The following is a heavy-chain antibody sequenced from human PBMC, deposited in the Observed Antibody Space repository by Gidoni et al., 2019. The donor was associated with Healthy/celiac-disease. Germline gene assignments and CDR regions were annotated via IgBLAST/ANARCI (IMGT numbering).Heavy chain of an antibody. D-gene: IGHD3-16*02. CDR3: AKGVQGELLFKYYFDY. J-gene: IGHJ4*02. V-gene: IGHV3-23*01. CDR1: GFPFSSYA. CDR2: ISGSGGST. Sequence: EVQLLESGGGLVQPGGSLRLSCAASGFPFSSYAMGWVRQAPGKGLEWVSAISGSGGSTYYADSVKGRFTISRDNSKNTLYLQMNSLRAEDTAVYYCAKGVQGELLFKYYFDYWGQGTLVTVSS.